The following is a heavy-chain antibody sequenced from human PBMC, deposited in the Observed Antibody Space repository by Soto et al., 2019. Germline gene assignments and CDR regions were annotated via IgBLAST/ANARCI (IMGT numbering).Heavy chain of an antibody. CDR1: GFTFSSYA. Sequence: GGSLRLSCAASGFTFSSYAMSWVRQAPGKGLEWVSAISGSGGSTYYADSVKGRFTISRDNSKNTLYLQMNSLRAEDTAVYYCAKEVLRYCSGGSCYSDYWGQGTLVTVSS. J-gene: IGHJ4*02. V-gene: IGHV3-23*01. CDR2: ISGSGGST. D-gene: IGHD2-15*01. CDR3: AKEVLRYCSGGSCYSDY.